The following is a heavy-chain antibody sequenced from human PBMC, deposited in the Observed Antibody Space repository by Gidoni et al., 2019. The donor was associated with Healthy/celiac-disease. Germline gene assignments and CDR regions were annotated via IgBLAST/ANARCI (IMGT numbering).Heavy chain of an antibody. Sequence: GEINHSGSTNYNPSLKSRVTISVDTSKNQFSLKLSSVTAADTAVYYCARGRLRSLKTNWFDPWGQGTLVTVSS. V-gene: IGHV4-34*01. CDR2: INHSGST. J-gene: IGHJ5*02. CDR3: ARGRLRSLKTNWFDP. D-gene: IGHD4-17*01.